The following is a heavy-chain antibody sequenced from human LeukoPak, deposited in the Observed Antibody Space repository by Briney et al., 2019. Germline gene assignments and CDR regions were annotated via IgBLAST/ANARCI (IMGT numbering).Heavy chain of an antibody. CDR1: GYFFTSFY. V-gene: IGHV1-2*02. Sequence: GASVKVSCKASGYFFTSFYIHWVRQAPGQGLEWMGWINPNSGGTNYAQKFQGRVTMTRDTSISTAYMELSRLRSDDTAVYYCARALTTVTTYGYWGQGTLVTVSS. D-gene: IGHD4-11*01. J-gene: IGHJ4*02. CDR3: ARALTTVTTYGY. CDR2: INPNSGGT.